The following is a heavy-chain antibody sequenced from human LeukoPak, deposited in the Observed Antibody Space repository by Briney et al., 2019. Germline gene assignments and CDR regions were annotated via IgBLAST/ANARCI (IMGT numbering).Heavy chain of an antibody. CDR2: IDPKNGNR. Sequence: ASVKVSCKASGYTFINNDINWVRQAPGQGLEWMAWIDPKNGNRGYAQNFQGRVTMTTDISINTAHLELSSLRSEGTAVYYCARSHTQKEFCGGGRCYPTVWWFDPWGQGTLVTVSS. V-gene: IGHV1-8*01. D-gene: IGHD2-15*01. CDR1: GYTFINND. CDR3: ARSHTQKEFCGGGRCYPTVWWFDP. J-gene: IGHJ5*02.